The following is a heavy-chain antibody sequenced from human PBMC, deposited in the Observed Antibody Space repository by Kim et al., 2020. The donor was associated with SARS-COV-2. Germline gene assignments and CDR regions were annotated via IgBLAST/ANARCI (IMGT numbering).Heavy chain of an antibody. D-gene: IGHD3-16*01. J-gene: IGHJ6*01. Sequence: GGSLRLSCAASGFTFSNYAMHWVRQAPGKGLEWVGVISYDGSNNYYADSVKGRFTITRDNSKDTHYLHMYSMRVEDAATYYCASDRAPCTTFTVCDALDV. CDR1: GFTFSNYA. V-gene: IGHV3-30*04. CDR2: ISYDGSNN. CDR3: ASDRAPCTTFTVCDALDV.